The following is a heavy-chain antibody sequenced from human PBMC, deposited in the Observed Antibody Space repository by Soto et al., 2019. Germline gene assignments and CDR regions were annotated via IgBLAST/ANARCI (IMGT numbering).Heavy chain of an antibody. Sequence: GGSLRLSCAAPGFTFNRYWMNWFRQAPGKGLEWVANIKQDGSEKYYVDSVKGRFTISRDNAKNSLYLQMNSLRAEDTAVYYCARAGIFGAPRDFDYWGQGTLVTVSS. D-gene: IGHD3-3*01. CDR3: ARAGIFGAPRDFDY. CDR2: IKQDGSEK. V-gene: IGHV3-7*03. CDR1: GFTFNRYW. J-gene: IGHJ4*02.